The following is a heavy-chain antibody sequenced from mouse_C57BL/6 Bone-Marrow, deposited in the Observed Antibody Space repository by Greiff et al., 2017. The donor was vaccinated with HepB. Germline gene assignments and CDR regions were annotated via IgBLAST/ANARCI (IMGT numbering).Heavy chain of an antibody. Sequence: EVQLQRSGPELVKPGASVKMSCKASGYTFTDYNMHWVKQSHGKSLEWIGYINPNNGGTSYNQKFKGKATLTVNKSSSTAYMELRSLTSEDSAVYYCARTGRVSLFAYWGQGTLVTVSA. D-gene: IGHD4-1*01. CDR3: ARTGRVSLFAY. J-gene: IGHJ3*01. CDR2: INPNNGGT. CDR1: GYTFTDYN. V-gene: IGHV1-22*01.